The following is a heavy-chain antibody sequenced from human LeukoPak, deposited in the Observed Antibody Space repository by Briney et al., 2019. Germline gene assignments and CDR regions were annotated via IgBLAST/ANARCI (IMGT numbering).Heavy chain of an antibody. Sequence: SETLSLTCTVSGYSISSGYYWGWIRQPPGKGLEWIGSIYHSGSTYYNPSLKSRVTISADTSKNQFSLKLSSVTAADTAVYYCAREGGNSSGYYDYWGQGTLVTVSS. CDR2: IYHSGST. J-gene: IGHJ4*02. V-gene: IGHV4-38-2*02. CDR3: AREGGNSSGYYDY. CDR1: GYSISSGYY. D-gene: IGHD3-22*01.